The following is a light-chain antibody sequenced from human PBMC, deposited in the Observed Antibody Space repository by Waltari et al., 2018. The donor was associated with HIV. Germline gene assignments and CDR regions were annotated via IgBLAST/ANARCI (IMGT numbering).Light chain of an antibody. CDR2: RKS. V-gene: IGLV1-47*01. Sequence: QYVLTQPPSASGTPGQRVPISCSGGSSNIGSNYVYWYQQLPGTTPKLLIYRKSQRPSEVPNRFSGSKSGTSASLAISGLRSEDEADYYCAAWDGSLSGVVFGGGTKLTVL. J-gene: IGLJ2*01. CDR3: AAWDGSLSGVV. CDR1: SSNIGSNY.